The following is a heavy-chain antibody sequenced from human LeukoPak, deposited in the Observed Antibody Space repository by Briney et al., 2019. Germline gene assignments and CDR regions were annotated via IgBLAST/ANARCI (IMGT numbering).Heavy chain of an antibody. J-gene: IGHJ4*02. CDR3: TRPSYDSSVSGVVY. V-gene: IGHV3-73*01. CDR2: IRSKANSYAT. Sequence: GGSLRLSCAASGFTFSSYGMNWVRQASGKGLEWVGRIRSKANSYATTDAASVKGRFTISRDDSKNTAYLQMNSLKTEDTAVYYCTRPSYDSSVSGVVYWGQGTLVTVSS. D-gene: IGHD3-22*01. CDR1: GFTFSSYG.